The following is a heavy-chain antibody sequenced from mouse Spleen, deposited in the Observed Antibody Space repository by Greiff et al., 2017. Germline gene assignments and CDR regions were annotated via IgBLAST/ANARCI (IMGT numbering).Heavy chain of an antibody. V-gene: IGHV1-5*01. D-gene: IGHD2-1*01. J-gene: IGHJ2*01. CDR3: LIYYGNYCDY. CDR2: IYPGNSDT. CDR1: GYTFTSYW. Sequence: EVQLQQSGTVLARPGASVKMSCKTSGYTFTSYWMHWVKQRPGQGLEWIGAIYPGNSDTSYNQKFKGKAKLTAVTSASTAYMELSSLTNEDSAVYYSLIYYGNYCDYWGQGTTLTVSS.